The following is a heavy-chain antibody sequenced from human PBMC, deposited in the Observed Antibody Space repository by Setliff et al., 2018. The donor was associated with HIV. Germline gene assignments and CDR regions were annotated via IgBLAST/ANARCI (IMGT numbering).Heavy chain of an antibody. J-gene: IGHJ4*02. CDR1: GFTFSSYR. CDR3: AKGQLPYCTNGVCYAIDY. V-gene: IGHV3-23*01. CDR2: ISSGGDII. D-gene: IGHD2-8*01. Sequence: GESLKISCAASGFTFSSYRMNWVRQAPGKGLDWVSAISSGGDIIYYTDSVKGRFTISRDISKNTLYLQMNSLRAEDTAAYYCAKGQLPYCTNGVCYAIDYWGQGTLVTVSS.